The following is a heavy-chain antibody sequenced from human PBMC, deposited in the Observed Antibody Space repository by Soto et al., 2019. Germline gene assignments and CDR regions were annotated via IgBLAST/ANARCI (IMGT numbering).Heavy chain of an antibody. CDR1: GYTFTSYG. CDR3: ASPASRYYDILTGYPYYYYGMDV. V-gene: IGHV1-18*01. Sequence: ASVKVSCKASGYTFTSYGISWVRQAPGQGLEWMGWISAYNGNTNYAQKLQGRVTMTTDTSTSTAYMELRSLRSDDTAVYYCASPASRYYDILTGYPYYYYGMDVWGQGTTVTVSS. CDR2: ISAYNGNT. D-gene: IGHD3-9*01. J-gene: IGHJ6*02.